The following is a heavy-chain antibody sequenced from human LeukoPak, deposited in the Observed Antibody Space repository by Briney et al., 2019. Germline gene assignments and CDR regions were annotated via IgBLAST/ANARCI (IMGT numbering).Heavy chain of an antibody. J-gene: IGHJ4*02. CDR2: ISTTSLNT. D-gene: IGHD2-15*01. V-gene: IGHV3-23*01. CDR1: GFTFSSDA. CDR3: GRDGGNRWFDF. Sequence: GALIRSCAAAGFTFSSDAMKWGRQAAGEGVQWVSVISTTSLNTYYADSVKGRLTLSSDNSKNTLYLQMSSLRADDTAVYYCGRDGGNRWFDFWGQGTLATVSS.